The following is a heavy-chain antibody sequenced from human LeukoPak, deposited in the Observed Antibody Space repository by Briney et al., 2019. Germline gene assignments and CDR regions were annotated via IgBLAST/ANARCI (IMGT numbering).Heavy chain of an antibody. Sequence: GGSLRLSCAASGFTFSSYWMSWVRQAPGKGLEWVANIKNDGSENYYVDSVKGRFTISRDNSKNTLYLQMNNLRVDDTAVYYCAKDGLGPYYSVFDSWGQGTLVIVSS. J-gene: IGHJ5*01. CDR2: IKNDGSEN. D-gene: IGHD3-10*01. V-gene: IGHV3-7*01. CDR3: AKDGLGPYYSVFDS. CDR1: GFTFSSYW.